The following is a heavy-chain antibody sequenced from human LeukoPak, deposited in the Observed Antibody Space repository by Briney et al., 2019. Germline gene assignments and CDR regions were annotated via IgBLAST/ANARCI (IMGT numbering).Heavy chain of an antibody. CDR2: IIPILGIA. CDR3: ARDLDSSWYTYYFDY. Sequence: SVKVSCKASGGTFSSYAISWVRQAPGQGLEWMGRIIPILGIANYAQKFQGRVTITADKSTSTAYMELSSLRSEDTAVYYCARDLDSSWYTYYFDYWGQGTLVTVSS. V-gene: IGHV1-69*04. J-gene: IGHJ4*02. CDR1: GGTFSSYA. D-gene: IGHD6-13*01.